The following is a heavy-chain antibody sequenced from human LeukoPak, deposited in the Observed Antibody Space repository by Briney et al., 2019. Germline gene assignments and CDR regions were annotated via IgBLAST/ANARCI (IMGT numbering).Heavy chain of an antibody. J-gene: IGHJ4*02. CDR1: GFSFSSYW. V-gene: IGHV3-7*03. CDR2: IEGDGSER. D-gene: IGHD5-24*01. Sequence: GVSLRLSCAASGFSFSSYWMSWVRQAPGKGLEWVANIEGDGSERNYMDSVKGRFTISRDNAKNSLHLQMNSLRAEDTAVYYCAAGVGCLIDYWGQGTLVTVSS. CDR3: AAGVGCLIDY.